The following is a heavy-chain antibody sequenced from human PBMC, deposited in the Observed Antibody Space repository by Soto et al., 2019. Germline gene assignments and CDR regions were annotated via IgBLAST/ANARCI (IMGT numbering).Heavy chain of an antibody. V-gene: IGHV4-59*01. CDR1: GASLSSYY. CDR3: ARNGGATNDY. D-gene: IGHD5-12*01. J-gene: IGHJ4*02. CDR2: IYYSGST. Sequence: SETLPLTCVGSGASLSSYYWSWIRQPPGKGLEWIGYIYYSGSTNYNPSLKSRVTISVDTSKNQFSLKLSSVIHADTAVYYCARNGGATNDYWGRGTMVTSPQ.